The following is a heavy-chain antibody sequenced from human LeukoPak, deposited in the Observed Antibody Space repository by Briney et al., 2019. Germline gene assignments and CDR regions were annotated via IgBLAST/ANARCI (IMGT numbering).Heavy chain of an antibody. D-gene: IGHD3-9*01. J-gene: IGHJ4*02. CDR2: IYHSGST. V-gene: IGHV4-30-2*01. CDR3: SAYDILTGYLGY. CDR1: GGSISSGGYS. Sequence: PSETLSLTCAVSGGSISSGGYSWSWIRQPPGKGLEWIGYIYHSGSTYYNPSLKSRVTISVDRSKNQFSLKLSSVTAADTAVYYCSAYDILTGYLGYWGQGTLVTVSS.